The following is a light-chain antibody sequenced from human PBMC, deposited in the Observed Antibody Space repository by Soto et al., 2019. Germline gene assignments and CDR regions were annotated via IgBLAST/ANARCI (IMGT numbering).Light chain of an antibody. J-gene: IGLJ1*01. CDR2: EVN. CDR3: SSHAGYNNFYV. Sequence: QSVLTQPPSASRSPGQSVTISCTGTSSDVGYYNYVSWYQQHPGKAPKLMIYEVNKRPSGVPDRFSGSKSGNTASLTVSGLQAEDEADYYCSSHAGYNNFYVFGTGTKVTVL. V-gene: IGLV2-8*01. CDR1: SSDVGYYNY.